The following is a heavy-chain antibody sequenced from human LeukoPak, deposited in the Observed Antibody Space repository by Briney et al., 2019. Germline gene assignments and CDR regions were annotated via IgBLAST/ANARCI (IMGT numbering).Heavy chain of an antibody. J-gene: IGHJ4*02. CDR3: ARGGGVTAATANFDF. Sequence: GGSLRLSCTASGLSFDDNGMSWVRQVPGKGLEWVSGITRNGETTGYADSVKGRLTISRDNAKSSLFLQMNSLRAEDTALYYCARGGGVTAATANFDFWGQGTLVTVSS. D-gene: IGHD6-13*01. CDR2: ITRNGETT. CDR1: GLSFDDNG. V-gene: IGHV3-20*04.